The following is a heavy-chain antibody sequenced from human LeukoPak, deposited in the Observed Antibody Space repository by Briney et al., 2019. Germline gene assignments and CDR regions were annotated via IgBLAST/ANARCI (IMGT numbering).Heavy chain of an antibody. Sequence: GGSLRLSCAASGFTFSSYWMSWVRQAPGKGLEWVANIKQDGSEKYYVDSVKGRFTISRDNAKNSLYLQMNSLRAEDTAVYYCASSTYHYGSGKIYNIWGQGTMVTVSS. V-gene: IGHV3-7*01. CDR2: IKQDGSEK. CDR1: GFTFSSYW. CDR3: ASSTYHYGSGKIYNI. D-gene: IGHD3-10*01. J-gene: IGHJ3*02.